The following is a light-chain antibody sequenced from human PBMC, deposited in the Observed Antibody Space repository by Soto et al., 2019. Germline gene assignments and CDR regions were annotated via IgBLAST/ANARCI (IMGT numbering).Light chain of an antibody. Sequence: QSVLTQPASVSGSPGQSITISCAGTSSDVGSYNLVSWYQHHPGKAPKLMIYEVSKRPSGVSNRFSGSKSGNTASLTISGLQAEDEADYYCCSYAGSSTPYVFGTGTKVTVL. J-gene: IGLJ1*01. V-gene: IGLV2-23*02. CDR3: CSYAGSSTPYV. CDR1: SSDVGSYNL. CDR2: EVS.